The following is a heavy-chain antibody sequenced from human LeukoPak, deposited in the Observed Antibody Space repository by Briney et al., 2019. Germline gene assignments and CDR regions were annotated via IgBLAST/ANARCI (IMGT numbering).Heavy chain of an antibody. CDR1: GGTFSRYT. J-gene: IGHJ3*02. Sequence: SVKVSCKASGGTFSRYTISWVRQAPGQGLEWMGRIIPILGIANYAQKFQGRVTITADKSTSTAYMELSSLRSEDTAVYYCARDFEGERWLQLGAFDIWGQGTMVTVSS. V-gene: IGHV1-69*04. D-gene: IGHD5-24*01. CDR3: ARDFEGERWLQLGAFDI. CDR2: IIPILGIA.